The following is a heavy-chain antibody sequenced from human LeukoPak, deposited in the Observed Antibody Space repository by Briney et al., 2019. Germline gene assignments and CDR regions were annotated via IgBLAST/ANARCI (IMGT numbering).Heavy chain of an antibody. CDR1: GYSFTTYG. J-gene: IGHJ3*01. V-gene: IGHV1-18*01. CDR2: ISPYNANT. CDR3: ATSRAHAFDV. Sequence: GASVKVSCKASGYSFTTYGISWVRQAPGQGLEWLGWISPYNANTNYAQKKLQGRVIMTTDTSTSTAYMELRSLRSDDTAVYYCATSRAHAFDVWGQGTMVTVSS.